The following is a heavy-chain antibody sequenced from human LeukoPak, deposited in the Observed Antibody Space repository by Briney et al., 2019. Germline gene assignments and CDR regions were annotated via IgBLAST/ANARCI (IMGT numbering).Heavy chain of an antibody. Sequence: GASVKVSCKASGYTFTSYAISWVRQAPGQGLEWMGGMNPICGTANYAQKFQGRVTITTDESTSTAYMELSSLRSEDTAGYYCARGAGDYGGKSYYYYSMDVWGKGTTVTVSS. CDR1: GYTFTSYA. V-gene: IGHV1-69*05. D-gene: IGHD4-23*01. CDR3: ARGAGDYGGKSYYYYSMDV. J-gene: IGHJ6*03. CDR2: MNPICGTA.